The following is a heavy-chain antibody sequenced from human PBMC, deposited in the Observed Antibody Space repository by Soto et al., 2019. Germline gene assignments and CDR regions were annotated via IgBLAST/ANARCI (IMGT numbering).Heavy chain of an antibody. CDR2: INPNSGGT. CDR3: ARCCRVSSRQYDY. V-gene: IGHV1-2*04. J-gene: IGHJ4*02. D-gene: IGHD6-13*01. Sequence: ASVKVSCKASGYTFTGNYMHWVRQAPGQGIEWMGWINPNSGGTNYAQKFQGWVNMTRDTSISTAYMELSRLRSDDTAVYYCARCCRVSSRQYDYWCQGTLVTVSS. CDR1: GYTFTGNY.